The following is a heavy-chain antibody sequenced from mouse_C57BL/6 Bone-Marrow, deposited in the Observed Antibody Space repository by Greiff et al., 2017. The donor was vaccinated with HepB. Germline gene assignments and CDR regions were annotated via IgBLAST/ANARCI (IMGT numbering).Heavy chain of an antibody. CDR2: IDPSDSYT. J-gene: IGHJ3*01. CDR1: GYTFTSYW. CDR3: ARGGNYLFAY. D-gene: IGHD2-1*01. V-gene: IGHV1-69*01. Sequence: QVQLQQPGAELVMPGASVKLSCKASGYTFTSYWMHWVKQRPGQGLEWIGEIDPSDSYTNYNQKFKGKSTLTVDQSSSTAYMQLSSLTSEDSAFYYCARGGNYLFAYWGQGTLVTVSA.